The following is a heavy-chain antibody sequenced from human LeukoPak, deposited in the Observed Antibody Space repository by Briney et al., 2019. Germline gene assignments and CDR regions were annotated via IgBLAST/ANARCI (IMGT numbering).Heavy chain of an antibody. CDR1: GFTFSSYG. J-gene: IGHJ4*02. D-gene: IGHD3-22*01. Sequence: GGSLRLSCAASGFTFSSYGMHWVRQAPGKGLEWVAVISYDGSNKYYADSVKGRFTISRDNAKNSLYLQMNSLRAEDTAVYYCVRRQGSYFDTSGYYYGWGQGTLVTVSS. CDR3: VRRQGSYFDTSGYYYG. V-gene: IGHV3-30*03. CDR2: ISYDGSNK.